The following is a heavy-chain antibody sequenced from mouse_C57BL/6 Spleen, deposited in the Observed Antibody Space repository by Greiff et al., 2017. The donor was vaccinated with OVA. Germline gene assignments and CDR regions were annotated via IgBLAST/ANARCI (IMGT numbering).Heavy chain of an antibody. V-gene: IGHV1-15*01. Sequence: QVQLQQSGAELVRPGASVTLSCKASGYTFTDYEMHWVKQTPVHGLEWIGAIDPETGGTAYNQKFKGKAILTADKSSSTAYMELRILTSEDSAVYYCTRSITTVVAPFDYWGQGTTLTVSS. J-gene: IGHJ2*01. D-gene: IGHD1-1*01. CDR3: TRSITTVVAPFDY. CDR2: IDPETGGT. CDR1: GYTFTDYE.